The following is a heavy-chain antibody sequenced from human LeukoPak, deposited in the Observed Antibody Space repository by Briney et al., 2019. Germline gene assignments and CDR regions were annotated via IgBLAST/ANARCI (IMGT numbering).Heavy chain of an antibody. J-gene: IGHJ5*02. Sequence: GGSLRLSCAASGFTFSSYWMSWVRQAPGKGLEWVASIKQDGSEKYYVDSVKGRFTISRDNAKNSLYLQMNSLRAEDTAVYYCAKLNPDYYDGGVMDNWFDPWGQGTLVTVSS. D-gene: IGHD3-22*01. CDR1: GFTFSSYW. CDR3: AKLNPDYYDGGVMDNWFDP. V-gene: IGHV3-7*01. CDR2: IKQDGSEK.